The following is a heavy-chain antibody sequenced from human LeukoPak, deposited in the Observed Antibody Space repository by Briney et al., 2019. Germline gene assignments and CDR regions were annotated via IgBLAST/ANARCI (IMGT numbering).Heavy chain of an antibody. J-gene: IGHJ4*02. Sequence: GGSLRLSCAASGFTFSSYGMHWVRQAPGKGLEWVAVISYDGSNKYYADSVKGRFTISRDNSKNTLYLQMNSLRAEDTAVYYCAKETADYYDSSGYYPITDYWGQGTLLTVSS. CDR2: ISYDGSNK. CDR1: GFTFSSYG. V-gene: IGHV3-30*18. CDR3: AKETADYYDSSGYYPITDY. D-gene: IGHD3-22*01.